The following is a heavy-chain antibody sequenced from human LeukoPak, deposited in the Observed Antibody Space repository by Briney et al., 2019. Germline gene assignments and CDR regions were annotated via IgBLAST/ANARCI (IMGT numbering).Heavy chain of an antibody. CDR1: GFTFDDYG. CDR2: INWNGGST. V-gene: IGHV3-20*04. Sequence: GGSLRLSCAASGFTFDDYGMSWVRQAPGKGLEWVSDINWNGGSTGYADSLKGRFTISRDNAKNSLYLQMNSLRAEDTALYYCARDRYSGCSGGSCYFGYWGQGTLVTVSS. CDR3: ARDRYSGCSGGSCYFGY. J-gene: IGHJ4*02. D-gene: IGHD2-15*01.